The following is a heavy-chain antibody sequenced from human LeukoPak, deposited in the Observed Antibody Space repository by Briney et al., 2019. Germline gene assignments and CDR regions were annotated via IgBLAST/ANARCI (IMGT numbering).Heavy chain of an antibody. Sequence: AAVTVSFMSSGYPFVYCGLTWVRQAPAQGLEWMGWISAYNGNTHYAQKFRGRLTLTTETSTSTAYVELSSLKSDDAAVYYCARDRVGGDLTGVSLYWGQGTLVRVSS. CDR2: ISAYNGNT. CDR3: ARDRVGGDLTGVSLY. J-gene: IGHJ4*01. CDR1: GYPFVYCG. D-gene: IGHD4-17*01. V-gene: IGHV1-18*01.